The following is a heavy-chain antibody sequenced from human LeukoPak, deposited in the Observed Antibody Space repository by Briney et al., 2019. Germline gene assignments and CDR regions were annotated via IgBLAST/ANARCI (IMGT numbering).Heavy chain of an antibody. CDR2: ISYSGNT. D-gene: IGHD3-22*01. CDR1: AGSISSSDYY. Sequence: PSETLSLTCTVSAGSISSSDYYWGWIRQSPGQGLEWIGRISYSGNTYYNPSLKSRVTISVDTSKNDFSLRLSSVTAADTAVYFCSRLTHSYYSDTSGYSPYYYMDVWGEGTTVTVSS. V-gene: IGHV4-39*02. CDR3: SRLTHSYYSDTSGYSPYYYMDV. J-gene: IGHJ6*03.